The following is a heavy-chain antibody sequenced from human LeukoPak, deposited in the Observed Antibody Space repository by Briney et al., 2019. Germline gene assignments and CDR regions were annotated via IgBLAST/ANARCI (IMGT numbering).Heavy chain of an antibody. CDR3: ARSRPRGHAFDI. D-gene: IGHD3-10*01. J-gene: IGHJ3*02. V-gene: IGHV4-34*01. CDR2: INHSGST. Sequence: PSETLSLTCAVYGGSFSGYYWSWIRQPPGKGLEWIGEINHSGSTNYNPSLKSRVTISVDTSKNQFSLKLSSVTAADTAVYYCARSRPRGHAFDIWGQGTMVTVSS. CDR1: GGSFSGYY.